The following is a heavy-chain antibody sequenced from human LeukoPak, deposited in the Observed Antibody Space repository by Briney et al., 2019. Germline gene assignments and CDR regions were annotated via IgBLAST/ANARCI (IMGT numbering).Heavy chain of an antibody. CDR1: GYTFTSYG. V-gene: IGHV1-18*01. D-gene: IGHD2-15*01. Sequence: GASVKVSCKASGYTFTSYGISWVRQAPGQGLEWMGWISAYNGNTNYAQKLQGRVTMTTDTSTSTAYMELRSLRSDDTAVYYCARGVGPVVVAATPVWWFDPWGQGTLVTVSS. CDR2: ISAYNGNT. CDR3: ARGVGPVVVAATPVWWFDP. J-gene: IGHJ5*02.